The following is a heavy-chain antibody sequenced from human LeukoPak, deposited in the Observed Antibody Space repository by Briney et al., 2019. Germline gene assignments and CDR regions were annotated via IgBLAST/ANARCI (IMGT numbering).Heavy chain of an antibody. V-gene: IGHV3-23*01. CDR1: GFTVSSNY. D-gene: IGHD1-26*01. J-gene: IGHJ4*02. Sequence: PGGSLRLSCAASGFTVSSNYMSWVRQAPGKGLEWVSAISGSGGSTYYADSVKGRFTISRDNSKNTLYLQMNSLRAEDTAVYYCARSVEWELPMTDYWGQGTLVTVSS. CDR2: ISGSGGST. CDR3: ARSVEWELPMTDY.